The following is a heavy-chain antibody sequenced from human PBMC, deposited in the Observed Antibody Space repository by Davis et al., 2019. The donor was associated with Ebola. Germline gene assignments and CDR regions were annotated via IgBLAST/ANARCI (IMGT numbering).Heavy chain of an antibody. Sequence: GESLKISCAASGFTVSSNYMSWVRQAPGKGLEWVSVIYSGGSTYYAAPVKGRFTISRDNSKNTLYLQMNSLRAEDTAVYYCARDRSGYSYGYPYYYYGMDVWGQGTTVTVSS. CDR1: GFTVSSNY. D-gene: IGHD5-18*01. J-gene: IGHJ6*02. CDR2: IYSGGST. CDR3: ARDRSGYSYGYPYYYYGMDV. V-gene: IGHV3-66*01.